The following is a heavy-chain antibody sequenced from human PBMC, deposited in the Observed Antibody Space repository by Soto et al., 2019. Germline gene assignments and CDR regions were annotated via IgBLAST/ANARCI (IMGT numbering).Heavy chain of an antibody. J-gene: IGHJ4*02. V-gene: IGHV1-18*01. CDR3: ARMYHYDSSGSFDY. Sequence: ASVKVSCKASGYTFTSYGISWVRQAPGQGLEWMGWISAYNGNTNYAQKLQGRVTMTTDTSTSTAYMELRSLRSDDTAVYYCARMYHYDSSGSFDYWGQGTLVTVSS. D-gene: IGHD3-22*01. CDR2: ISAYNGNT. CDR1: GYTFTSYG.